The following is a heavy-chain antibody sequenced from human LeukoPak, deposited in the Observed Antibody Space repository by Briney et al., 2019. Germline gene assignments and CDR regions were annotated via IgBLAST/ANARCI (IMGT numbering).Heavy chain of an antibody. J-gene: IGHJ4*02. V-gene: IGHV5-51*01. CDR2: IQPGDSGT. D-gene: IGHD6-13*01. CDR3: ARWPRGATADYFDY. CDR1: GYKIINYW. Sequence: GESLKISCKGSGYKIINYWIGWVRQIPGKGLEWMGIIQPGDSGTRYSPSFQGQVTISADKSISTAFLQWSGLKASDTAMYYCARWPRGATADYFDYWGQGTLVTVSS.